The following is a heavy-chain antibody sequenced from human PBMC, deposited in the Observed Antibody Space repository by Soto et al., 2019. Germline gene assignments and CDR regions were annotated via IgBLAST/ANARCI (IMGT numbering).Heavy chain of an antibody. D-gene: IGHD5-12*01. CDR2: ISNDGTNN. Sequence: RWSLRLCCAASGFTCNIFAMHGFRQAPGKALEWVAFISNDGTNNYYADSVRCRFTISRDSSKNTVFLQMDSLGADDTAVYYCAKGSTRWLESLLHYWGQGTLVTVSS. J-gene: IGHJ4*02. CDR1: GFTCNIFA. V-gene: IGHV3-30*18. CDR3: AKGSTRWLESLLHY.